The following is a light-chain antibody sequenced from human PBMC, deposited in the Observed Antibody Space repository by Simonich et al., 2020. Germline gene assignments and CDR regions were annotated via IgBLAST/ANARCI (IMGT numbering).Light chain of an antibody. CDR1: SSDVGGYNY. J-gene: IGLJ3*02. CDR3: SSYTSSSTWV. CDR2: DVS. Sequence: QSALTQPRSVSGSPGQSVTISCTGTSSDVGGYNYVSWYQQHPGKAPKLMIYDVSKRPPGVSNRFSGSKSGNTASLTISGLQAEDEADYYCSSYTSSSTWVFGGGTKLTVL. V-gene: IGLV2-11*01.